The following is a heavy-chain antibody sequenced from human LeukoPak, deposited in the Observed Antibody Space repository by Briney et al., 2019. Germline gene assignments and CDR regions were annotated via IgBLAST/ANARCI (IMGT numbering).Heavy chain of an antibody. D-gene: IGHD3-16*02. CDR1: GYTFTGYY. V-gene: IGHV1-2*02. CDR3: AREAPYYDYVWGSYRYGYYFDY. Sequence: GASVKVSCKASGYTFTGYYMHWVRQAPGQGLEWMGWINPNSGGTNYAQKFQGRVTMTRDTSIRTAYMELSRLRSDDTAVYYCAREAPYYDYVWGSYRYGYYFDYWGQGTLVTVSS. J-gene: IGHJ4*02. CDR2: INPNSGGT.